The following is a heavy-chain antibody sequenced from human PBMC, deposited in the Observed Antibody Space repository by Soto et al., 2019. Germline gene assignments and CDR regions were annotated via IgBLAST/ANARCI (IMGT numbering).Heavy chain of an antibody. CDR3: ATIPWPIGAEYFQH. Sequence: KPSETLSLTCAVSSGSISSSNWWSWVRQPPGKGLEWIGEIYHSGSTNYNPSLKSRVTISVDKSKNQFSLKLSSVTAADTAVYYCATIPWPIGAEYFQHWGQGTLVTVSS. V-gene: IGHV4-4*02. J-gene: IGHJ1*01. D-gene: IGHD2-15*01. CDR2: IYHSGST. CDR1: SGSISSSNW.